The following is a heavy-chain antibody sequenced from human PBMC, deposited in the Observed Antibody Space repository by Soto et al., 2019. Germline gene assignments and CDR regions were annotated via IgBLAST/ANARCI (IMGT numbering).Heavy chain of an antibody. V-gene: IGHV1-69*08. D-gene: IGHD2-2*01. CDR3: ARDTDCSSTSCYASDYYYYYYGMDV. CDR1: GGTFSSYT. Sequence: QVQLVQSGAEVKKPGSSVKVSCKASGGTFSSYTISWVRQAPGQGLEWMGRIIPILGIANYAQKFQGRVTITADNSTSTAYIDLSSLRSEDTAVYYCARDTDCSSTSCYASDYYYYYYGMDVWVQGTTVTVSS. CDR2: IIPILGIA. J-gene: IGHJ6*02.